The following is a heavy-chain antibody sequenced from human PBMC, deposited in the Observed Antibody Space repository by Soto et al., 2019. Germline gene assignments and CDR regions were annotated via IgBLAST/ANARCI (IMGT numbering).Heavy chain of an antibody. J-gene: IGHJ6*02. D-gene: IGHD5-18*01. CDR2: ISTLNGNT. Sequence: QAQLVQSGAEVKNPGASVNVSCKASGYDYVTYAITWVRQRPGQGLEWMGWISTLNGNTNYAQNFQGRVTMPTDTSTRIVHLELRSLRSDDTAVYYCARRVQVWLQDYYGMDVWGQGTTVTVSS. V-gene: IGHV1-18*01. CDR3: ARRVQVWLQDYYGMDV. CDR1: GYDYVTYA.